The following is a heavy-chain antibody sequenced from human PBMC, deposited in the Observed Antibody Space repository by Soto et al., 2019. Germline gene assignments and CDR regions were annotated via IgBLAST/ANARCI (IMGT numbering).Heavy chain of an antibody. J-gene: IGHJ4*02. CDR1: GGSISSSSYY. V-gene: IGHV4-39*01. Sequence: QLQLQESGPGLVKPSETLSLTCTVSGGSISSSSYYWGWIRQPPGKGLEWIGSIYYSGSTYYNPSLKSRVTISVDTSKNQFSLKLSSVTAADTAVYYCASHKTSGFHKRLDYWGQGTLVTVSS. CDR3: ASHKTSGFHKRLDY. D-gene: IGHD3-10*01. CDR2: IYYSGST.